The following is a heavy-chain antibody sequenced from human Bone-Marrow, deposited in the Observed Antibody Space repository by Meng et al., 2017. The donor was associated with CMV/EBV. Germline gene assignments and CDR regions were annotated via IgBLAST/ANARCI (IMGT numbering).Heavy chain of an antibody. CDR3: ARAYNFVHAPLDS. CDR1: GGTFSDYY. Sequence: SETLSLTCAVYGGTFSDYYWSWIRQPPGKGLEWNGEITHRGSTNYNPSLKGRVTISADTSKNPFSLQFSSVTAAVTAVYSCARAYNFVHAPLDSWGQGTLVTVSS. CDR2: ITHRGST. V-gene: IGHV4-34*01. J-gene: IGHJ4*02. D-gene: IGHD1-1*01.